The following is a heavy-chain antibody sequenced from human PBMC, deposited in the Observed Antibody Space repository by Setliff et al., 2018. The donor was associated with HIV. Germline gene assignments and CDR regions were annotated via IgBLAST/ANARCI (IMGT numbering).Heavy chain of an antibody. V-gene: IGHV1-8*01. D-gene: IGHD3-10*01. CDR1: GHTFTNVD. CDR2: MNPNSGVS. J-gene: IGHJ6*04. Sequence: KVSCKASGHTFTNVDIQWLRRATGQGLEWMGWMNPNSGVSGYAQKFQGRVTMTRDTSISTAYMELSSLTSEDTGVYYCASGKGVGGVIITGGLDVWGKGTTVTVSS. CDR3: ASGKGVGGVIITGGLDV.